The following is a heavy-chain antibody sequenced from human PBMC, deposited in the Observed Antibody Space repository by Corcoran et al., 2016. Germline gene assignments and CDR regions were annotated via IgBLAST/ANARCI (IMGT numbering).Heavy chain of an antibody. J-gene: IGHJ5*02. CDR2: IYPGDSDT. CDR3: ARGGKSMMNPWSSQGFDP. Sequence: EVPLVPSGAEVKKPVESLKISCKVSGSTFRTYGIGWVRQMPGKGLVWMGLIYPGDSDTRYSPSFHGQVTISADKSITTAYLQWSSLKASDTAIYYCARGGKSMMNPWSSQGFDPWGKGTLVTVSS. CDR1: GSTFRTYG. D-gene: IGHD3-16*01. V-gene: IGHV5-51*01.